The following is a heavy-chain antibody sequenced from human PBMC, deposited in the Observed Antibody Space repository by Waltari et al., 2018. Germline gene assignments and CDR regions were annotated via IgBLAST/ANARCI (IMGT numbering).Heavy chain of an antibody. Sequence: QVQFVESGGGVVQPGRSLRLSCIGSALSFSAYGMHWVRQAPGKGLEWVALIWFDGTKEYYADSVKGRFRISRDNSNNMVFLQMDNLRAEDTAVYYCATTYSSGWYHQFDPRGQGTRVTVSS. CDR1: ALSFSAYG. D-gene: IGHD6-19*01. CDR3: ATTYSSGWYHQFDP. CDR2: IWFDGTKE. J-gene: IGHJ5*02. V-gene: IGHV3-33*01.